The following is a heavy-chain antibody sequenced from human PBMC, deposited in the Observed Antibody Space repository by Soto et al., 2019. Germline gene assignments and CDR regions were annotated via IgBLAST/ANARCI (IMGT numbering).Heavy chain of an antibody. CDR1: GGSISSGGYY. CDR3: ARDSTVRGLGY. J-gene: IGHJ4*02. Sequence: QVQLQESGPGLVKPSQTLSLTCTVSGGSISSGGYYWSWIRQHPGKGLEWIGYIYYSGSTYDNPSLKSRVTISVDTSKNQFSLKLSSMTAADMAVYYCARDSTVRGLGYWGQGTLVTVSS. D-gene: IGHD3-10*01. V-gene: IGHV4-31*03. CDR2: IYYSGST.